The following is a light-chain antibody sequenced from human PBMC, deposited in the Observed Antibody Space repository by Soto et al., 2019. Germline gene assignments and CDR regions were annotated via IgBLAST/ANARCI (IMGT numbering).Light chain of an antibody. Sequence: ELVLTQSPATLSLSPGERATLSCRASQSVTSFLAWYQQKPGQAPKLLIYDASDRTTGIPARFTGSGSGTDFTLTISYLEPEDFAVYYCQQRSHWSLTFGGGTKVEIK. CDR3: QQRSHWSLT. CDR1: QSVTSF. CDR2: DAS. J-gene: IGKJ4*01. V-gene: IGKV3-11*01.